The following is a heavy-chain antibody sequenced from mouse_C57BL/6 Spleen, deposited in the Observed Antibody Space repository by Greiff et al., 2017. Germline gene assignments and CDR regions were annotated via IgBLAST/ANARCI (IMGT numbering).Heavy chain of an antibody. CDR2: IYPSDSET. CDR3: AGSGSSSFDY. D-gene: IGHD1-1*01. CDR1: GYTFTSYW. J-gene: IGHJ2*01. Sequence: QVQLQQPGAELVRPGSSVKLSCKASGYTFTSYWMDWVKQRPGQGLEWIGNIYPSDSETHYNQKFKDKATLTVDKSSSTAYMQLSSLTSEDSAVYYCAGSGSSSFDYWGQGTTLTVSS. V-gene: IGHV1-61*01.